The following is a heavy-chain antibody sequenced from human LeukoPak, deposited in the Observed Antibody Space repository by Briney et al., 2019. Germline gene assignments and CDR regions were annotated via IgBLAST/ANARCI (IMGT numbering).Heavy chain of an antibody. CDR2: IFTGGSS. V-gene: IGHV4-61*01. D-gene: IGHD3-16*01. CDR3: ARGVGGVREGFDI. J-gene: IGHJ3*02. CDR1: GGSVSSESYH. Sequence: SETLSLTCTVSGGSVSSESYHWTWIRQPPGKGLEWIAYIFTGGSSYYNPSLKSRVTISVDTSKHQFSLKLNSVTAADTAQYHCARGVGGVREGFDIWGQGTMVTVSS.